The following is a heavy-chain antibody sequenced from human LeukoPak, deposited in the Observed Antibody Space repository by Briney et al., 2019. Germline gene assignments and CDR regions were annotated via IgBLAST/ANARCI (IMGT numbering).Heavy chain of an antibody. CDR2: ISGSGGST. CDR1: GFTFSSYA. V-gene: IGHV3-23*01. Sequence: TGGSLRLSCAACGFTFSSYAMSWVRQAPGKGLEWVSAISGSGGSTYYADSVKGRFTISRDNSKNTLYLQMNSLRADDTAVYYSAKRRGLELTYYYHMDVWGKGTTVTVSS. CDR3: AKRRGLELTYYYHMDV. D-gene: IGHD1-7*01. J-gene: IGHJ6*03.